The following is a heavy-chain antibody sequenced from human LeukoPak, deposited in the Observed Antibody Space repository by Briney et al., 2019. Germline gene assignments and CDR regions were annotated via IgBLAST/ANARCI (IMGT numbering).Heavy chain of an antibody. CDR1: GLTFSDYY. CDR2: ISSSGSTI. J-gene: IGHJ3*02. D-gene: IGHD3-3*01. Sequence: PGGALRLSCAASGLTFSDYYMSWIRQAPGKGLEWDSYISSSGSTIYYPDSVKGRFTISRDNAKNSLYLQMNSLRAEDTAVYYCAGDYDFWSGYYIHAFDIWGQGTMVTVSS. V-gene: IGHV3-11*04. CDR3: AGDYDFWSGYYIHAFDI.